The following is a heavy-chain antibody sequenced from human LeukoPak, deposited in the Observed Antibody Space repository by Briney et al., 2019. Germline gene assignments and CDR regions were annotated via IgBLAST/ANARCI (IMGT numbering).Heavy chain of an antibody. V-gene: IGHV1-2*02. CDR1: GYTFTGYY. D-gene: IGHD1-1*01. J-gene: IGHJ3*01. CDR2: INPNSGGT. CDR3: ARTIETGTTFSEAAGFEF. Sequence: ASVKVSCKASGYTFTGYYMHWVRQAPGQGLEWMGWINPNSGGTNYAQKFQGRVTKTRDTSISTAYMELSRLRSDDTAVYYCARTIETGTTFSEAAGFEFWGQGTMVTVSS.